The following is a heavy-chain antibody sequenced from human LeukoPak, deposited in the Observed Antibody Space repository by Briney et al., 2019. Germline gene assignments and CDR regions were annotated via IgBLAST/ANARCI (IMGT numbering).Heavy chain of an antibody. J-gene: IGHJ4*02. CDR1: GFTFRDYV. D-gene: IGHD3-16*01. Sequence: GSLRLSCAASGFTFRDYVIHWVRQAPGKGLEWVAVMSSDGSTIYYADSVKGRFTISRDNFEYTLYLQMNSLRTEDSAVYYCAREMIRPYFDYWGQGTLVTVSS. CDR3: AREMIRPYFDY. CDR2: MSSDGSTI. V-gene: IGHV3-30*04.